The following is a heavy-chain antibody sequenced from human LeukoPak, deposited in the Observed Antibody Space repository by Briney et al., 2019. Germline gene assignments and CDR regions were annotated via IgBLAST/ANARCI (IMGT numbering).Heavy chain of an antibody. D-gene: IGHD3/OR15-3a*01. CDR2: IRFDGSNK. V-gene: IGHV3-30*02. J-gene: IGHJ6*03. CDR3: AKGSKAVIFTRDHYMDV. Sequence: GGSLRLSCAASGFTFSSYSMNWVRQAPGKGLEWVAFIRFDGSNKYYADSVKGRFTISRDSSKNTLYLQMNSLRAEDTAVYYCAKGSKAVIFTRDHYMDVWGKGTTVTISS. CDR1: GFTFSSYS.